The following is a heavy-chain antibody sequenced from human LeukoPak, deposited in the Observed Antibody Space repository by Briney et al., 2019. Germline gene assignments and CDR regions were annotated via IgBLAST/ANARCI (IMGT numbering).Heavy chain of an antibody. CDR1: GFTFNDYC. CDR3: AAVHQYNWNYPDY. CDR2: ISSSGSTI. J-gene: IGHJ4*02. D-gene: IGHD1-20*01. V-gene: IGHV3-11*04. Sequence: GGSLRLSCAASGFTFNDYCMNWIRQAPGKGLEWVSYISSSGSTIYYADSVKGRFTISRDSAKNSLSLQMNSLRVEDTAVYYCAAVHQYNWNYPDYWGQGTLVTVSS.